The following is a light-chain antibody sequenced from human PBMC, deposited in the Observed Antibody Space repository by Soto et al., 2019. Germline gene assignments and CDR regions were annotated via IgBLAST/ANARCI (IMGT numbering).Light chain of an antibody. Sequence: VMTQSPATLSVSPGERATLSCRASQTVRDNLAWYQQKPGQAPRLLIFGASIRVKGIPDRFIGSGSGTDFTLTISGLQPGDFATYYCQQYNNHSWTFGQGTKVDIK. J-gene: IGKJ1*01. CDR1: QTVRDN. CDR3: QQYNNHSWT. CDR2: GAS. V-gene: IGKV3D-15*01.